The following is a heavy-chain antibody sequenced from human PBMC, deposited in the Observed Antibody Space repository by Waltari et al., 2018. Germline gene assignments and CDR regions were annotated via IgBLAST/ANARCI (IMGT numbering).Heavy chain of an antibody. Sequence: QVQLVQSGAEVKKPGASVKVSCKASGYSFTGYSIQWVRQAPGQGLEWMGRIKPNNGNINYAQNVQGRVTLTRDPSITTAYMELRSLISDDTAIYYCARGGIAATDNPFDPWGQGTLVTVSS. CDR2: IKPNNGNI. D-gene: IGHD6-13*01. CDR1: GYSFTGYS. CDR3: ARGGIAATDNPFDP. J-gene: IGHJ5*02. V-gene: IGHV1-2*06.